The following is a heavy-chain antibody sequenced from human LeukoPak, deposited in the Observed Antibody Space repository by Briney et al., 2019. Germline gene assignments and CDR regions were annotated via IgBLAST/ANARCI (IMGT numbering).Heavy chain of an antibody. CDR3: AREMTQVMDDSSAI. V-gene: IGHV4-39*07. D-gene: IGHD3-16*01. CDR1: GGSISSSTYY. CDR2: IFYSVNT. J-gene: IGHJ3*02. Sequence: SETPSLTCTVSGGSISSSTYYWGWIRQPPGKGLEWHGVIFYSVNTFYNPSLRSRVTISVDTSKNQFSLNLRSVTAADTAVYYCAREMTQVMDDSSAIGGQGTSVTVS.